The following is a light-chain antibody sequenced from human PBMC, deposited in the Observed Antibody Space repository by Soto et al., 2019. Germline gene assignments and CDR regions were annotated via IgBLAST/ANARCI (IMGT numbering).Light chain of an antibody. Sequence: SVLTQPRSVSXCPGQSVTISCTGTGSSLGHYNSVSWYQSRTGKVPTLIIFDVSERPAGVPHRFSGSKSPKTASLTISGLEAEDEADYYCCCYAGNHGYVFGSGTKVTVL. V-gene: IGLV2-11*01. CDR2: DVS. CDR1: GSSLGHYNS. CDR3: CCYAGNHGYV. J-gene: IGLJ1*01.